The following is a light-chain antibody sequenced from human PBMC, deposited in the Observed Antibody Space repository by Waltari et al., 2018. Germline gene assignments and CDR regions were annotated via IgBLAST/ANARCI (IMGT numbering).Light chain of an antibody. Sequence: QTVVTQEPSLTVSPGGTVTLTCASSTGAVTSDYYPNWFQQKPGQAPRALIHSTSVRYFWTPTQFSGSLLGDKAALTLSGVQPEDEADYYCLLYYGGPWVFGGGTKVTVL. CDR1: TGAVTSDYY. V-gene: IGLV7-43*01. CDR3: LLYYGGPWV. CDR2: STS. J-gene: IGLJ3*02.